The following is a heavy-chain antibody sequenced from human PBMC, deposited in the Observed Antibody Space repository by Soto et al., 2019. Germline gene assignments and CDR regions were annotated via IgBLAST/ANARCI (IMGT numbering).Heavy chain of an antibody. D-gene: IGHD1-26*01. CDR2: INPKSAAT. CDR1: GYSVSDYF. CDR3: ARIKWGLDYYNGMDV. V-gene: IGHV1-2*02. J-gene: IGHJ6*02. Sequence: ASVKVSCKASGYSVSDYFIQWVRQAPGQGLEWVAWINPKSAATNYAKKFQGRVSLTWDTSFSTAYVELTRLRPDDTAVYYCARIKWGLDYYNGMDVWGQGTTVTVSS.